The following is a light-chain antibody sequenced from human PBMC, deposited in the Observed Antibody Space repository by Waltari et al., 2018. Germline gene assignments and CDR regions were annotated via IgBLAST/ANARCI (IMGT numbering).Light chain of an antibody. CDR1: SSNIGAGYD. J-gene: IGLJ2*01. V-gene: IGLV1-40*01. CDR2: GNS. CDR3: QSYDSSLSGSV. Sequence: QSGLTQPPSVSGAPGQRVTISCTVSSSNIGAGYDVPRYQLLPGTAPKLLIYGNSNRPSGVPDRFSGSKSGTSASLAITGLQAEDEAGYYCQSYDSSLSGSVFGGGTKLTVL.